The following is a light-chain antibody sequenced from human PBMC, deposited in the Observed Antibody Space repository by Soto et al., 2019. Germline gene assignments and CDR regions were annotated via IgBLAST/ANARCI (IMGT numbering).Light chain of an antibody. Sequence: EIVLTQSPGTLSLSTKERANNSCRASQSVSSTSLAWYQLKPGQGPRLLIYSASSRAPGIPDRFSGSGSETDFTLTISRLGPEDFAVYYCQQYGSSPITFGQGTRLEI. V-gene: IGKV3-20*01. CDR1: QSVSSTS. CDR2: SAS. CDR3: QQYGSSPIT. J-gene: IGKJ5*01.